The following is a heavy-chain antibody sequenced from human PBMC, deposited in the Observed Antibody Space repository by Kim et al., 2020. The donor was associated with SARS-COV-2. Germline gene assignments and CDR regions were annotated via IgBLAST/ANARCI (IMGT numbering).Heavy chain of an antibody. D-gene: IGHD6-13*01. V-gene: IGHV3-21*04. Sequence: GGSLRLSCAASGFTFSSYSMNWVRQDPGKGLEWVSSISSSSSYIYYADSVKGRFTISRDNAKNSLYLQMNSLRAEDTAVYYCASGGQQLGHWGQGTLVTVSS. CDR2: ISSSSSYI. J-gene: IGHJ4*02. CDR1: GFTFSSYS. CDR3: ASGGQQLGH.